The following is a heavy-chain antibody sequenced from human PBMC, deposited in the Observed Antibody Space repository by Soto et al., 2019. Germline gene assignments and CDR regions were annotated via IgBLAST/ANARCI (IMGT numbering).Heavy chain of an antibody. Sequence: GTSVKVTCKASGYTFTSNYIQWVQQAPGQGLEWMGIINPSGGPTSYAEKFQGRVTITRDTSTSTVYMELSSLRSEDTAVYYCAREVEMTTDTRNPFDYWGQGTLVTVSS. CDR2: INPSGGPT. D-gene: IGHD4-17*01. J-gene: IGHJ4*02. CDR3: AREVEMTTDTRNPFDY. CDR1: GYTFTSNY. V-gene: IGHV1-46*01.